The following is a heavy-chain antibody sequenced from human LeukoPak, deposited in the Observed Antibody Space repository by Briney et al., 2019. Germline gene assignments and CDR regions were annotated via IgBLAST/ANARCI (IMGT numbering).Heavy chain of an antibody. Sequence: GGSLRLSCAASGFTFSSYGMHWVRQAPGKGLEWVAFIRYDGSNKYYADSVKGRFTISRDNARNSLYLQMNSLRAEDTAFYYCARTGSGHCTSSSCYTGYYYFYMEVWGKGTTVTVSS. V-gene: IGHV3-30*02. CDR1: GFTFSSYG. J-gene: IGHJ6*03. CDR3: ARTGSGHCTSSSCYTGYYYFYMEV. D-gene: IGHD2-2*02. CDR2: IRYDGSNK.